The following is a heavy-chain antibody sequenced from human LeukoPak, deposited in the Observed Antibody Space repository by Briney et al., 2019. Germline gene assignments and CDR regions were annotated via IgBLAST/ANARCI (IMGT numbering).Heavy chain of an antibody. CDR3: ARDPDYYDSSGYYYPD. Sequence: RPGGSLRLSCAASGFTFSSYSMNWVRQAPGKGLEWVSYISSSSSYIYYADSVKGRFTISRDNAKNSLYLQMNSLRAEDTAVYYCARDPDYYDSSGYYYPDWGQGTLVTVSS. V-gene: IGHV3-21*05. CDR1: GFTFSSYS. J-gene: IGHJ4*02. D-gene: IGHD3-22*01. CDR2: ISSSSSYI.